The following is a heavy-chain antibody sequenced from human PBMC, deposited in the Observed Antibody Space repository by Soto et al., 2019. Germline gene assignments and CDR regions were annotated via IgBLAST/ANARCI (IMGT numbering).Heavy chain of an antibody. CDR3: GRGGVGPTKTLAFDI. V-gene: IGHV4-59*01. CDR1: GXXXXXXY. J-gene: IGHJ3*02. CDR2: IYYSGSI. D-gene: IGHD1-26*01. Sequence: SETLSLTCTVSGXXXXXXYWSWIRXXPGKGREYIGYIYYSGSINYNPSLKSRATISGDTSKKQFSLKLSSVTAADTAVYYCGRGGVGPTKTLAFDIWGQGTKVTVSS.